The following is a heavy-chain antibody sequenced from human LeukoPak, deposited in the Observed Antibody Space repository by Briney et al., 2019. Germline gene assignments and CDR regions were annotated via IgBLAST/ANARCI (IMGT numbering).Heavy chain of an antibody. D-gene: IGHD3-22*01. Sequence: GASVKVSCKASGYTFTSYDINWVRQAPGQGLEWMGWMNPNSGNTGYAQKFQGRVTMTRNTSISTAYMELSSLRSEDTAVYYCARGGYYYDSSGYYSLLDYWGQGTLVTVSS. CDR1: GYTFTSYD. J-gene: IGHJ4*02. V-gene: IGHV1-8*01. CDR3: ARGGYYYDSSGYYSLLDY. CDR2: MNPNSGNT.